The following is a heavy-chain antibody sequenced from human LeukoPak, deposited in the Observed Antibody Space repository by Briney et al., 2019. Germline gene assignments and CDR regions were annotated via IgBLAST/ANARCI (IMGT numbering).Heavy chain of an antibody. V-gene: IGHV1-2*02. CDR2: IYPYSGDT. CDR3: ARDRNSGSSLDI. Sequence: GASVTVSCKASGYTFTGHYIHWVRQAPGQGLEWMGWIYPYSGDTNYAQNFQGRVTMTRDTSISTAYMELSSLKSDDTAVYYCARDRNSGSSLDIWGQGTMLTVSS. D-gene: IGHD6-6*01. J-gene: IGHJ3*02. CDR1: GYTFTGHY.